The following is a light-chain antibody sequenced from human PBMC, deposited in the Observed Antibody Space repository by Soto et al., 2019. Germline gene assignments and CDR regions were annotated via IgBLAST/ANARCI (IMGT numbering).Light chain of an antibody. CDR1: SSDVGGYNY. J-gene: IGLJ1*01. V-gene: IGLV2-11*01. CDR2: DVN. Sequence: QSVLTQPRSVSGSPGQSVTISCTGTSSDVGGYNYVSWYQQHPGQAPKLILYDVNKRPSGVPDRFSGSKSGNTASLTIVGLQADDEADYYCCSYTGSYTYVFGTETKLTVL. CDR3: CSYTGSYTYV.